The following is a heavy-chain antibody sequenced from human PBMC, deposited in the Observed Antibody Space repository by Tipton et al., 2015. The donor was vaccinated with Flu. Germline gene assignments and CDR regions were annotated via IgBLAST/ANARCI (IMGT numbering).Heavy chain of an antibody. CDR1: GGSISSSSYY. D-gene: IGHD3-3*01. CDR3: AKASGVLEWRSWTFDS. V-gene: IGHV4-39*02. J-gene: IGHJ4*02. CDR2: IYYTGST. Sequence: TLSLTCTVSGGSISSSSYYWGWIRQPPGKGLECIGTIYYTGSTYYNPSLKSRVTISVDTSKNHFSLNLNSVAAADTAVYYCAKASGVLEWRSWTFDSWGKGTLVTVSS.